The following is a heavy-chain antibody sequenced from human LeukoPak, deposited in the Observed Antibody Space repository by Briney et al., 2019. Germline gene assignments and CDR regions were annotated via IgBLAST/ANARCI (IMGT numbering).Heavy chain of an antibody. CDR2: IRARAYGGAT. Sequence: GGSLRLSCTASGFTFGNYAINWVRQAPGKGLEWGGFIRARAYGGATKYAESVKDRFTISRDDSKSIAYLQMNSLKTDDPAVYYCTRGLRPAPLDYWGQGTLVTVSS. CDR3: TRGLRPAPLDY. D-gene: IGHD2-2*01. CDR1: GFTFGNYA. J-gene: IGHJ4*02. V-gene: IGHV3-49*04.